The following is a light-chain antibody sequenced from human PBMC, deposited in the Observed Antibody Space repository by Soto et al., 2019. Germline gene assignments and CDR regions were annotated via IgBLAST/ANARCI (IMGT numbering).Light chain of an antibody. V-gene: IGKV3-20*01. J-gene: IGKJ1*01. CDR2: DVY. Sequence: EIVLTQSPGTLSLSPGERATLSCRSSQSVSSNYLAWYQQKPDQAPRLVNYDVYGRATGIPDRFSGSGSATDFTLAISRLEPEVVAVYYCQQYGRSPTFGQGTKVEIK. CDR3: QQYGRSPT. CDR1: QSVSSNY.